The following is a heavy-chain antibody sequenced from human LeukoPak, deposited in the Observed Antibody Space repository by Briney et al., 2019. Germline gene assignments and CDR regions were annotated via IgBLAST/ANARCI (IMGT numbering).Heavy chain of an antibody. CDR2: ISSSGSTI. J-gene: IGHJ3*02. D-gene: IGHD2-2*02. CDR1: GFTFSSYE. V-gene: IGHV3-48*03. CDR3: ARGRFPYIAFDI. Sequence: GGSLRLSCAASGFTFSSYEMNWVRQAPGKGLEWVSYISSSGSTIYCADSVKGRFTISRDNAKNSLYLQMNSLRAEDTAVYYCARGRFPYIAFDIWGQGTMVTVSS.